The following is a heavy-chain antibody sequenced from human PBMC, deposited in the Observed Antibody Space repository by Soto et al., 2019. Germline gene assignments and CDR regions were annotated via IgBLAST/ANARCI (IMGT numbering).Heavy chain of an antibody. V-gene: IGHV4-34*01. J-gene: IGHJ4*02. Sequence: QVQLQQWGAGLLKPSETLSLNCAVNGGSLSGYYWSWIRQPPGKGLEWMGEIKDGGRTNYSTSLKSRAPISSDTSNHQFSLRLYSVTAADTGVYSCARGQEGVVATHWDQGTLVTVSS. CDR1: GGSLSGYY. CDR3: ARGQEGVVATH. CDR2: IKDGGRT. D-gene: IGHD5-12*01.